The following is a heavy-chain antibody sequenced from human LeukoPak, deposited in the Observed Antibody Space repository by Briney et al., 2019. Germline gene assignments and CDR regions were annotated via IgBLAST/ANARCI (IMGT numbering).Heavy chain of an antibody. CDR2: INSDGSNT. J-gene: IGHJ4*02. CDR1: GFTFSSYW. Sequence: GGSLRLSCAASGFTFSSYWMPWFRLVPGKGLVWVSRINSDGSNTGYADSVKGRFTISRDNANNTLYLQMNSLRAEDTALYYCAREYPASFDYWGQGTLVTVSS. V-gene: IGHV3-74*01. CDR3: AREYPASFDY.